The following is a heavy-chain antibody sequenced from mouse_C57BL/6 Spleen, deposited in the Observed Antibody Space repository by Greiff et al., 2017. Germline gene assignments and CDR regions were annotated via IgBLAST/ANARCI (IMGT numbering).Heavy chain of an antibody. CDR1: GFNIKDYY. J-gene: IGHJ3*01. CDR3: TTWDGYYGAY. Sequence: EVQLQQSGAELVRPGASVKLSCTASGFNIKDYYMHWVKQRPEQGLEWIGSIDPEDGDTEYAQKFQGKATMTVDTSSNTAYLQLSSLTSEDTAVKYCTTWDGYYGAYWGQGTTLTVSA. CDR2: IDPEDGDT. V-gene: IGHV14-1*01. D-gene: IGHD2-3*01.